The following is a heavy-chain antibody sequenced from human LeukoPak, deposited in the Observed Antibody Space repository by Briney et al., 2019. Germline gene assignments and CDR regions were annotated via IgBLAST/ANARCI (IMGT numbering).Heavy chain of an antibody. CDR1: GGSISSSKW. CDR3: ARDYGGNYYGMDV. CDR2: IYHSGST. Sequence: SGTLSLTCAVSGGSISSSKWWSWVRQPPGKGLEWIGEIYHSGSTNYNPSLKSRVTISVDKSKNQFSLKLSSVTAADTAVYYCARDYGGNYYGMDVWGQGTTVTVSS. J-gene: IGHJ6*02. V-gene: IGHV4-4*02. D-gene: IGHD4-23*01.